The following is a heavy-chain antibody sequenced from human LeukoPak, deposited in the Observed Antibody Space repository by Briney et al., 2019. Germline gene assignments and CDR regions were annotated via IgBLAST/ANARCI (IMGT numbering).Heavy chain of an antibody. V-gene: IGHV4-59*08. CDR1: GGSITSSY. CDR2: IYYSGST. J-gene: IGHJ3*02. CDR3: ARRGVRYAFDI. D-gene: IGHD3-16*01. Sequence: SETLSLTCTVSGGSITSSYWSWVRQPPGERLEWIGYIYYSGSTNYNPSLKSRVTISVDTSKNQFSLKLSSVTAADTAVYYCARRGVRYAFDIWGQGTMVTVSS.